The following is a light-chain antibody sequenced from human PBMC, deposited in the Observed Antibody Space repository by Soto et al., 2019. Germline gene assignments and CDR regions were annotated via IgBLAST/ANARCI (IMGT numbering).Light chain of an antibody. CDR1: SSDVGSYNL. CDR2: EDT. V-gene: IGLV2-23*01. CDR3: CSYAGSNSWV. J-gene: IGLJ3*02. Sequence: QSALTQPASVSGSPGQSITISCTGTSSDVGSYNLVSWYQQHPGKAPKLMIYEDTKRPSGVSNRFSGSKSGNTASLTISGLQVEDEADYYCCSYAGSNSWVFGGGTKLTVL.